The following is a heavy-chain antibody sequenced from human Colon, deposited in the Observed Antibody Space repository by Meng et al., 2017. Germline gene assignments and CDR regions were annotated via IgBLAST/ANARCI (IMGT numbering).Heavy chain of an antibody. Sequence: QVQLQGWGPGLVKPSGTLFLTCAVFGGSISSSNWWSWVRQPPGKGLEWIGEIYHSGSTNYNPSLKSRVTISVDKSKNQFSLKLSSVTAADTAVYYCASFPPPGKQWLVTDYWGQGTLVTVSS. J-gene: IGHJ4*02. CDR3: ASFPPPGKQWLVTDY. V-gene: IGHV4-4*02. CDR2: IYHSGST. D-gene: IGHD6-19*01. CDR1: GGSISSSNW.